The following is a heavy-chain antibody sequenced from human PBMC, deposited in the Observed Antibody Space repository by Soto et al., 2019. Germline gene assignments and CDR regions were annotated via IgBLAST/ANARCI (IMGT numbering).Heavy chain of an antibody. CDR1: GFTFSSYG. CDR3: AKDHDYGDYRPDY. V-gene: IGHV3-30*18. CDR2: ISYDGSNK. J-gene: IGHJ4*02. Sequence: PGGSLRLSCAASGFTFSSYGMHWVRQAPGKGLEWVAVISYDGSNKYYADSVKGRFTISRDNSKNTLYLQMNSLRAEDTAVYYCAKDHDYGDYRPDYWGQGTLVTVSS. D-gene: IGHD4-17*01.